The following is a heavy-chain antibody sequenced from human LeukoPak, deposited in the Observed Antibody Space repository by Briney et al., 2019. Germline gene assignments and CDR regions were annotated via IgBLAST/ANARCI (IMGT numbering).Heavy chain of an antibody. CDR3: ARGLRRARSGWFDP. Sequence: SETQSLTCAGYGGSYSRYYWRWLRQPPGKGLEWIGEIDHSGYKNHNPPRKSRVTISVDMSKNQFSLRLSSVAAADPAVYYCARGLRRARSGWFDPWGQGTLVSVSS. CDR1: GGSYSRYY. V-gene: IGHV4-34*01. J-gene: IGHJ5*02. CDR2: IDHSGYK.